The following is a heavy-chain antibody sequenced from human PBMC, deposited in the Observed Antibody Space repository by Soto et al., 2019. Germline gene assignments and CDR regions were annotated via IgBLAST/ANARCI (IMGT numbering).Heavy chain of an antibody. CDR1: GGSFSGYY. Sequence: QVQLQQWGAGLLKPSETLSLTCAVYGGSFSGYYWSWIRQPPGKGLEWMGEINHSGSTNYNPSLNSRVTISVATSKNQFSLKLSSVTAADTAVYYCARDRFLEWFIYYYGMDVWGQGTTVTVSS. D-gene: IGHD3-3*01. V-gene: IGHV4-34*01. J-gene: IGHJ6*02. CDR2: INHSGST. CDR3: ARDRFLEWFIYYYGMDV.